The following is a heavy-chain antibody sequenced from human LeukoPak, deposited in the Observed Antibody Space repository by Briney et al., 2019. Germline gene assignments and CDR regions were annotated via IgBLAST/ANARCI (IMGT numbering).Heavy chain of an antibody. D-gene: IGHD3-16*01. CDR1: GFTFSSYA. CDR2: IKEDGTVK. V-gene: IGHV3-7*01. Sequence: PGGSPRLSCAASGFTFSSYAMSWVRQAPGKGLEWVANIKEDGTVKQYVDSVKGRFTISRDNAKNSLYLQMNSLRVEDTAVYYCSGGNVFDIWGQGTLVTVSS. CDR3: SGGNVFDI. J-gene: IGHJ3*02.